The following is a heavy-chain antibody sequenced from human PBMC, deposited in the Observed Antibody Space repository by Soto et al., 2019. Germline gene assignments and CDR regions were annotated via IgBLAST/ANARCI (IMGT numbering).Heavy chain of an antibody. V-gene: IGHV4-59*01. D-gene: IGHD6-13*01. J-gene: IGHJ4*02. Sequence: SETLSLTCTVSGGSISSYYWSWIRQPPGKGLEWIGYIYYSGSTNYNPSLKSRVTISVGTSKNQFSLKLSSVTAADTAVYYCARVCSSSWSYYFDYWGQGTLVTVSS. CDR1: GGSISSYY. CDR2: IYYSGST. CDR3: ARVCSSSWSYYFDY.